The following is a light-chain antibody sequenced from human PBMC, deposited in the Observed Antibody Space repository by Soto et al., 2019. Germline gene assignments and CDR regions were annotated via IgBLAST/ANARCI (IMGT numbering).Light chain of an antibody. Sequence: QSVLTQPPSVSVAPGQRVTISCTGTSSNIGAGYDVQWYQQLPGTAPKFLIYGNTNRPSGVPDRFSGSKSGTSASLAITGLQTEDEADYYCQSYDSSLSGYVFGTGTKVTVL. V-gene: IGLV1-40*01. J-gene: IGLJ1*01. CDR1: SSNIGAGYD. CDR3: QSYDSSLSGYV. CDR2: GNT.